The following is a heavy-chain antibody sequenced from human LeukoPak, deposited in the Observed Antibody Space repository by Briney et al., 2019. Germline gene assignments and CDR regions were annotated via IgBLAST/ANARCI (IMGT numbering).Heavy chain of an antibody. V-gene: IGHV1-69*06. CDR1: GGTFSSYA. CDR2: IIPIFDTP. Sequence: ASVKVSCKASGGTFSSYAISWVRQAPGQGLEWMGGIIPIFDTPIYAHKFQDRVTITADKSTSTAYMELRSLRSDDTAVYYCAREKSRAYDSSGYYYRYYYYYMDVWGKGTTVTVSS. CDR3: AREKSRAYDSSGYYYRYYYYYMDV. J-gene: IGHJ6*03. D-gene: IGHD3-22*01.